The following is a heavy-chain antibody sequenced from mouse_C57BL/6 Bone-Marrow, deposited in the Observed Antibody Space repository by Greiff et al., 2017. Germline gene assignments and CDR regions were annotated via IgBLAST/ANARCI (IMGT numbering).Heavy chain of an antibody. CDR1: GYTFTNDW. CDR2: IYPGGGYT. J-gene: IGHJ1*03. D-gene: IGHD2-5*01. CDR3: AGYSNWYFDV. V-gene: IGHV1-63*01. Sequence: VQLQQSGAELVRPGTSVKMSCTASGYTFTNDWIGWAKQRPGHGLEWIGDIYPGGGYTNYNEKFKGKATLTADKSSSTAYMQFSSLTSEDSAIYYCAGYSNWYFDVWGTGTTVTVSS.